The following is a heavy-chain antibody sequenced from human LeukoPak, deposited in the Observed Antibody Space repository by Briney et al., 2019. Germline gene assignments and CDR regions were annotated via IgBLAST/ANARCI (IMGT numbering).Heavy chain of an antibody. CDR2: IKSKTDGGTT. J-gene: IGHJ6*03. V-gene: IGHV3-15*01. Sequence: GGSLRLSCAASGFTFSNAWMSWVRQAPGKGLEWVGRIKSKTDGGTTDYAAPVKGRFTISRDDSKNTLYLQMNSLKTEDTAVYYCTTAPGYYYYYYMDVWGKGTTVTVSS. CDR1: GFTFSNAW. CDR3: TTAPGYYYYYYMDV.